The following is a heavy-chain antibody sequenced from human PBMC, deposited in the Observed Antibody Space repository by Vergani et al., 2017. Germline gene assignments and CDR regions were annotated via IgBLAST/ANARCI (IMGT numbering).Heavy chain of an antibody. Sequence: QVQLVHSAAEVKRPGASVKVSCTTSGNTFITYSTHLVRQAPGQGLEWMGEIHPSGDSTSYAQQFEGRITMTRDTSTSTVYMELSILRSEDTVVYFCASGGYNDAFDLWGQGTMVTVSS. J-gene: IGHJ3*01. D-gene: IGHD2-15*01. V-gene: IGHV1-46*03. CDR1: GNTFITYS. CDR3: ASGGYNDAFDL. CDR2: IHPSGDST.